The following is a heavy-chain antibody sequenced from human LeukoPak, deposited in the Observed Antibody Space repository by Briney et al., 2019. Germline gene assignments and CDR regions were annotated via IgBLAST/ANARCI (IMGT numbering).Heavy chain of an antibody. CDR2: ISGSGGST. CDR3: AKDRSSGYYPNWFDP. D-gene: IGHD3-22*01. J-gene: IGHJ5*02. V-gene: IGHV3-23*01. CDR1: GFTFSSYA. Sequence: GGSLRLSCAASGFTFSSYAMSWVRQAPGKGLEWVPAISGSGGSTYYADSVKGRFTISRDNSKNTLYLQMNSLRAEDTAVYYCAKDRSSGYYPNWFDPWGQGTLVTVSS.